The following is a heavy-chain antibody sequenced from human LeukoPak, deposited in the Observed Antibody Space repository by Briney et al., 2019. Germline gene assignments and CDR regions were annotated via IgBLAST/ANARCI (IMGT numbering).Heavy chain of an antibody. Sequence: GGSLRLSCAASGFTFDDYAMHWVRQAPGKGLEWVSGISWNSGSIGYADSVKGRFTISRDNAKNSLYLQMNSLRAEDTALYYCAKDHENYYDSSTLGYWGQGTLVTVSS. CDR2: ISWNSGSI. CDR1: GFTFDDYA. V-gene: IGHV3-9*01. J-gene: IGHJ4*02. D-gene: IGHD3-22*01. CDR3: AKDHENYYDSSTLGY.